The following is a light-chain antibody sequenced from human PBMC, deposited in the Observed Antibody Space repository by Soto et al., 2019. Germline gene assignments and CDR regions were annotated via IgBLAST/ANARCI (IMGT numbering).Light chain of an antibody. CDR2: EVD. V-gene: IGLV2-8*01. J-gene: IGLJ1*01. Sequence: QSVLTQPPSASGSPGQSVTISCTGTSSDVGGYNFVSWYKQHPGKAPKLMIYEVDKRPSGFLDRFSGSKSGNTASLTFSGLQAEDEADYYCISYAVTTSYVFGTGTKVTVL. CDR1: SSDVGGYNF. CDR3: ISYAVTTSYV.